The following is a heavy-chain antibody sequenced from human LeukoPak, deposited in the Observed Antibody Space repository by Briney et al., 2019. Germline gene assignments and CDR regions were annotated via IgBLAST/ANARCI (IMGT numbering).Heavy chain of an antibody. J-gene: IGHJ4*02. CDR2: INPNSGGT. Sequence: ASVKVSCKASGYTFTGYYMHWVRQAPGQGLEWMGCINPNSGGTNYAQKFQGRVTMTRDTSISTAYMELSRLRSDDTAVYYCARAATGYCSSTSCYHPEFDYWGQGTLVTVSS. V-gene: IGHV1-2*02. D-gene: IGHD2-2*01. CDR1: GYTFTGYY. CDR3: ARAATGYCSSTSCYHPEFDY.